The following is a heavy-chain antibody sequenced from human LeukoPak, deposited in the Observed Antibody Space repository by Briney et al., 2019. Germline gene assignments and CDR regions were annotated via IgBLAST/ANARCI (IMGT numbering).Heavy chain of an antibody. V-gene: IGHV4-34*01. Sequence: PSETLSLTCAVYGGSLSGYYWSWIRQPPGKGLEWIGEINHNGRTNYNTSVESRDTISVDTSKNQFSLKLTSVTAADTAVYYCARARQVGYYFDSWGQGYLVTVSS. CDR2: INHNGRT. D-gene: IGHD6-25*01. CDR3: ARARQVGYYFDS. J-gene: IGHJ4*02. CDR1: GGSLSGYY.